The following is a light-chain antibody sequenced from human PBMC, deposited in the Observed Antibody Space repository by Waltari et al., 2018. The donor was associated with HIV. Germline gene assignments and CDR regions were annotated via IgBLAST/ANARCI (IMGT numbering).Light chain of an antibody. CDR1: KSVLDSTNNKNY. J-gene: IGKJ1*01. V-gene: IGKV4-1*01. Sequence: DIVMTQSPGAFAAYLGERATINCKSSKSVLDSTNNKNYLAWYQQKPGQTPKLLIYWASTRESGVPDRFSGSGSGTDFTLTISSLQAEDVAVYYCQQYYSTPQTFGQGTKVEIK. CDR3: QQYYSTPQT. CDR2: WAS.